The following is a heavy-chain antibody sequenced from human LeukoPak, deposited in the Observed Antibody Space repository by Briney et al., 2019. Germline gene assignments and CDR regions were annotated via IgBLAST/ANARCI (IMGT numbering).Heavy chain of an antibody. V-gene: IGHV3-15*01. CDR1: GFTFSKVW. CDR3: TTDLSELDDSGYYAKYFHH. J-gene: IGHJ1*01. Sequence: KPGGSLRLSCAATGFTFSKVWMSWVRQAPGNGLDWVGRIKSKTDGGTIDYAAPVKGGFTISRDDSKDTLFLQMNSLKTEDTAVYYCTTDLSELDDSGYYAKYFHHWGQGTLVSVSS. CDR2: IKSKTDGGTI. D-gene: IGHD3-22*01.